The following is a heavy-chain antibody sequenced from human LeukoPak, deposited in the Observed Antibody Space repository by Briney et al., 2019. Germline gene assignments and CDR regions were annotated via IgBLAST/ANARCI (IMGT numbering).Heavy chain of an antibody. D-gene: IGHD6-13*01. Sequence: GGSLRLPCAASGFTFSSYSMNWVRQAPGKGLEWVSSISSSSSYIYYADSVKGRFTISRDNAKNSLYLQMNSLRAEDTAVYYCARAPGIAAAGEDYWGQGTLVTVSS. CDR3: ARAPGIAAAGEDY. J-gene: IGHJ4*02. V-gene: IGHV3-21*01. CDR2: ISSSSSYI. CDR1: GFTFSSYS.